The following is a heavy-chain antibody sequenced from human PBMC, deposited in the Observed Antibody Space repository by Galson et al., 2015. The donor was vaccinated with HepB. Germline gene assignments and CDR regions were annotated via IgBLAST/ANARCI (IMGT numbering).Heavy chain of an antibody. CDR3: ARPSGTRYYYYYGMDV. CDR1: GYTFTSYG. CDR2: ISAYNGNT. J-gene: IGHJ6*02. Sequence: SVKVSCKASGYTFTSYGISWVRQAPGQGLEWMGWISAYNGNTNYAQKLQGRVTMTTDTSTSTAYMELRSLRSDDTAVYYCARPSGTRYYYYYGMDVWGHGTTVPVSS. D-gene: IGHD1-26*01. V-gene: IGHV1-18*04.